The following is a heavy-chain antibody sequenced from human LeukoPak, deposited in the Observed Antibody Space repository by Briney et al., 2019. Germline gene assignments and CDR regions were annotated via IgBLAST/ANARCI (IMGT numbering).Heavy chain of an antibody. CDR3: ARVSVTIFGVDNWFDP. D-gene: IGHD3-3*01. CDR2: INPSGGST. Sequence: ASVKVSCKASGYTFTSYYMHWVRQAPGQGLEWMGIINPSGGSTSYAQKFQGRVTITADKSTSTAYMELSSLRSEDTAVYYCARVSVTIFGVDNWFDPWGQGTLVTVSS. J-gene: IGHJ5*02. CDR1: GYTFTSYY. V-gene: IGHV1-46*01.